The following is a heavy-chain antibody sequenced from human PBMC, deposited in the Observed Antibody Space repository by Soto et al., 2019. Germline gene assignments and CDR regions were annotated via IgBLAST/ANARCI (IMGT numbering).Heavy chain of an antibody. D-gene: IGHD6-6*01. CDR1: GDRVFTNSAT. CDR2: TYYRSKWYN. V-gene: IGHV6-1*01. CDR3: ARDPSSASPEYNYYMDV. J-gene: IGHJ6*03. Sequence: SQTLSLTCAISGDRVFTNSATWNWIRQSPSRGLEWLGRTYYRSKWYNDYAVSVKSRITINADTFKNQFSLRLRSVTPEDTAVYYCARDPSSASPEYNYYMDVWGKGTTVTVSS.